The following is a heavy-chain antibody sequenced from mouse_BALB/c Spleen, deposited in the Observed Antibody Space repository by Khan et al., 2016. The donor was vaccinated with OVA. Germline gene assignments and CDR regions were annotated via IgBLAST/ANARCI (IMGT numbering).Heavy chain of an antibody. CDR3: ATSYFYGYYFDY. CDR2: ISSDSNTI. D-gene: IGHD1-1*01. V-gene: IGHV5-17*02. J-gene: IGHJ2*01. CDR1: GFTFTSYG. Sequence: EVQLVESGGGLVQSGGSRKLSCAASGFTFTSYGMHWIRQAPEKGLEWVAYISSDSNTIYYADTVKGRFTISRDNPKNTLFLQMTSIRSGDTAMYFCATSYFYGYYFDYWGQGTTLTVSS.